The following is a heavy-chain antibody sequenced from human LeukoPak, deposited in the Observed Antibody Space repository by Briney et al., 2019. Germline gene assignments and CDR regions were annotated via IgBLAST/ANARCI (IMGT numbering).Heavy chain of an antibody. D-gene: IGHD3-16*01. V-gene: IGHV1-8*03. J-gene: IGHJ4*02. CDR1: GGTFSSYA. Sequence: EASVKVSCKASGGTFSSYAISWVRQAPGQGLEWMGWMNPNNDDTGYAQKFQGRVSFTRDTSTGTAYMELSSLRPEDTAVYYCTRVSLYDNLDYWGQGTLVTVSS. CDR3: TRVSLYDNLDY. CDR2: MNPNNDDT.